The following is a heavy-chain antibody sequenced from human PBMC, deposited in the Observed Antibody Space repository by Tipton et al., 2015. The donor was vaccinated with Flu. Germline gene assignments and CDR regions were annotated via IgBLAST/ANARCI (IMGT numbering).Heavy chain of an antibody. CDR2: VHRTGNS. Sequence: LRLPCSVSGYSVASDYYWGWIRQSPGKGLEWIGNVHRTGNSYYNPSLKSRVTMSVDTSKNQFSLKPTSVAAADTAVYFCARRDYSNYVSEPKNCFDPWGQGILVTVSS. CDR3: ARRDYSNYVSEPKNCFDP. D-gene: IGHD4-11*01. J-gene: IGHJ5*02. CDR1: GYSVASDYY. V-gene: IGHV4-38-2*01.